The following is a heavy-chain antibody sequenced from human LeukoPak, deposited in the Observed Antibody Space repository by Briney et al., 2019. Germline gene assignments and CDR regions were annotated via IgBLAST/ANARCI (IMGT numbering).Heavy chain of an antibody. V-gene: IGHV4-39*01. Sequence: PSETLSLTCTVSGGSIGSSSYYWGWIRQPPGKGLEWIGSIYYSGRTYYTPSLKSRVTISVDTSKNQFSLNLSSVNAADTAVYYCARRGGSYYADYWGQGTLVTVSS. CDR1: GGSIGSSSYY. D-gene: IGHD1-26*01. J-gene: IGHJ4*02. CDR2: IYYSGRT. CDR3: ARRGGSYYADY.